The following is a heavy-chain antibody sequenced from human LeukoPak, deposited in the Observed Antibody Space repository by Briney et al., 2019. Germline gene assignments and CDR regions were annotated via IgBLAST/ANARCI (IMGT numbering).Heavy chain of an antibody. Sequence: SETLSLTCTVSGGSISSSSYYWGWIRQPPWKGLEWIGSIYYSGSTYYNPSLKSRVTISVDTSKNQFSLKLSSVTAADTAVYYCARTQLGYCSGGSCYGDYWGQGTLVTVSS. CDR1: GGSISSSSYY. CDR2: IYYSGST. J-gene: IGHJ4*02. D-gene: IGHD2-15*01. CDR3: ARTQLGYCSGGSCYGDY. V-gene: IGHV4-39*01.